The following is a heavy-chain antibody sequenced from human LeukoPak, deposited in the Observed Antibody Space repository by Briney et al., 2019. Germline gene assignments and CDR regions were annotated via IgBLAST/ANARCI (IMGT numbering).Heavy chain of an antibody. V-gene: IGHV4-34*01. D-gene: IGHD3-9*01. CDR1: GGSFSGYY. Sequence: PSETLSLTCAVYGGSFSGYYWSWIRQPPGKGLELIGEINHSGSTNYNPSLKSRVTISVDTSKNQFSLKLSSVTAADTAVYYCARGPRYYDILTGYVVGYFQHWGQGTLVTVSS. CDR2: INHSGST. CDR3: ARGPRYYDILTGYVVGYFQH. J-gene: IGHJ1*01.